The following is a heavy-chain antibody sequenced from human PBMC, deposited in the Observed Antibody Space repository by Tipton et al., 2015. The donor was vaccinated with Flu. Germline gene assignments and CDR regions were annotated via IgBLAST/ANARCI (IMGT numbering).Heavy chain of an antibody. Sequence: SLRLSCAASGFTFSDYYMSWIRQAPGKGLGWVSYISSSGSTIYCADSVKGRFTISRDNAKNSLYLQMNSLRAEDTAVYYCARARSGSYYFLSSFDIWGQGTMVTVSS. CDR3: ARARSGSYYFLSSFDI. CDR1: GFTFSDYY. D-gene: IGHD1-26*01. J-gene: IGHJ3*02. CDR2: ISSSGSTI. V-gene: IGHV3-11*01.